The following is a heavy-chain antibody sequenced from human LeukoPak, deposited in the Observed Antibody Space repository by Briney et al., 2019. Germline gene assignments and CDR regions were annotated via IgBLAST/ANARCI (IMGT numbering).Heavy chain of an antibody. CDR3: ARGLQDIVATTMDV. J-gene: IGHJ6*02. CDR1: GYTFTGYY. CDR2: INPNSGGT. Sequence: GASVKVSCKASGYTFTGYYMHWVRQAPGQGLEWMGWINPNSGGTNYAQKFQGWVTMTRDMSISTAYMELSRLRSDDTAVYYCARGLQDIVATTMDVWGQGTTVTVSS. D-gene: IGHD5-12*01. V-gene: IGHV1-2*04.